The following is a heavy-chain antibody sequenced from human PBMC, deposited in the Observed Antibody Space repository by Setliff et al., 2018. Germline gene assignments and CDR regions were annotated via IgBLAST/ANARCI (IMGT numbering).Heavy chain of an antibody. CDR2: IHPADYDT. Sequence: PGESLRISCKASGYDFNTYWIAWVRQRPGNGLEWMGIIHPADYDTRYSPSLQGQVTFSADRSISTAHLQWDSLKASDTAMYYCASGYDSGGWKYWGQGTLVTVSS. CDR1: GYDFNTYW. J-gene: IGHJ4*02. D-gene: IGHD3-22*01. V-gene: IGHV5-51*01. CDR3: ASGYDSGGWKY.